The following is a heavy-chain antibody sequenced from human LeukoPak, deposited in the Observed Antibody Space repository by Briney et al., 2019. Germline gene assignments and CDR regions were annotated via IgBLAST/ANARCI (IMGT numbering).Heavy chain of an antibody. J-gene: IGHJ5*02. CDR2: INHSGST. D-gene: IGHD5-24*01. Sequence: SETLSLTCAVYGGSLSGYYWSWIRQPPGKGLEWIGEINHSGSTNYNPSLKSRVTISVDTSKNQFSLKLSSVTAADTAVYYCARGATVGDGYNAWGQGTLVTVSS. CDR3: ARGATVGDGYNA. CDR1: GGSLSGYY. V-gene: IGHV4-34*01.